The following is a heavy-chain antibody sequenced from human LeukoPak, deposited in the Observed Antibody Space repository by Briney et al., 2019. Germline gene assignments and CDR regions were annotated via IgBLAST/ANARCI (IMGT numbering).Heavy chain of an antibody. J-gene: IGHJ5*02. CDR3: ARETYYYDSSGYYGPNWFDP. CDR2: IYSGGST. Sequence: GGSLRLSCAASGFTVSSNYMSWVRQAPGKGLEWVSVIYSGGSTYYADSVKGRFTISRDNSKNTLYLQMNSLRAEDTAVYYCARETYYYDSSGYYGPNWFDPWGQGTLDTVSS. D-gene: IGHD3-22*01. CDR1: GFTVSSNY. V-gene: IGHV3-53*01.